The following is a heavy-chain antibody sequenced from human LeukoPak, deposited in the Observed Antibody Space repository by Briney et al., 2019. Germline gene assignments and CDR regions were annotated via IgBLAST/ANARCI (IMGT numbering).Heavy chain of an antibody. CDR1: GGTFSSYA. J-gene: IGHJ4*02. D-gene: IGHD4-11*01. Sequence: GASVKVSCKASGGTFSSYAISWVRQAPGQGLEWMGRIIPIFGTANYAQKFQGRVTITTDESTSTAYMELSSLRSEDTAVYYCARERGIMTTEVEYDYWGQGTLVTASS. CDR3: ARERGIMTTEVEYDY. V-gene: IGHV1-69*05. CDR2: IIPIFGTA.